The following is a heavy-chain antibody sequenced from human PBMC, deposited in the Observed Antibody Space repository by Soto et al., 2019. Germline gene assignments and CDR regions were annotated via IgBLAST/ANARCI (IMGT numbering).Heavy chain of an antibody. CDR2: IYYSGTT. D-gene: IGHD4-17*01. CDR1: AASISGYY. CDR3: AREYGADVGHPDS. V-gene: IGHV4-59*13. Sequence: PSETLSLTCTVSAASISGYYWSWVRQPPGKGLEWIGDIYYSGTTSYNPSLKSRVTISVDTSKNRFSLNLSSVTAADTAVYYCAREYGADVGHPDSWGQGTLVTVSS. J-gene: IGHJ4*02.